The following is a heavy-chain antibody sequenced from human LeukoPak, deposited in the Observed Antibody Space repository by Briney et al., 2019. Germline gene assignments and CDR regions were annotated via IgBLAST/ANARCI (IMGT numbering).Heavy chain of an antibody. D-gene: IGHD6-19*01. CDR1: GGSFSGYY. CDR3: ARVYRQWLVY. V-gene: IGHV4-34*01. J-gene: IGHJ4*02. CDR2: INHSGST. Sequence: SETLSLTCAVYGGSFSGYYWSWIRQPPGKGLEWIGEINHSGSTNYNPSLKSRVTISVDTSKNQFSLKLSSVSAADTAVYYCARVYRQWLVYWGQGTLVTVSS.